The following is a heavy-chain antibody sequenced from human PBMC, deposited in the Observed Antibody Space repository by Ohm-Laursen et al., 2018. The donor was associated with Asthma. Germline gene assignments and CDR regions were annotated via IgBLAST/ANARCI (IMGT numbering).Heavy chain of an antibody. J-gene: IGHJ3*02. CDR2: IDGSGGRT. CDR3: VRAHSGSYSYAFDI. D-gene: IGHD1-26*01. V-gene: IGHV3-23*01. Sequence: SLRLSCTATGFTFESYWMTWVRQAPGKGLEWVSAIDGSGGRTYYADSVKGRFTISRDNPRNTLYLQMNSLRGEDTAVYYCVRAHSGSYSYAFDIWGQGTVVTVSS. CDR1: GFTFESYW.